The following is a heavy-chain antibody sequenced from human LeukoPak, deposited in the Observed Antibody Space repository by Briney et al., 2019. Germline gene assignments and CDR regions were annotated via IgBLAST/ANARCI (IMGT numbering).Heavy chain of an antibody. J-gene: IGHJ4*02. D-gene: IGHD4-23*01. CDR2: ISYDGSNK. CDR1: GFTFSTYA. CDR3: AKRTGGPCTY. V-gene: IGHV3-30-3*01. Sequence: PGRSLRLSCAVSGFTFSTYAMHWVRQAPGKGLEWVAVISYDGSNKYYADSVRGRFSISRDNSKHTLYLQMNSLRAEDTAVYYCAKRTGGPCTYWGQGTLVTVSS.